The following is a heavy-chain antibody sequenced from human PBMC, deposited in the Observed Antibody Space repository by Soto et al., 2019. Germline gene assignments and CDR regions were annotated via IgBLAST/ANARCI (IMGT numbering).Heavy chain of an antibody. J-gene: IGHJ6*02. V-gene: IGHV4-59*01. CDR2: IYYSGST. CDR3: AREDYYYYYGMDV. CDR1: DGSISSYY. Sequence: SETLSHTCTVADGSISSYYWSCIRKPPGKGLEWIGYIYYSGSTNYNPSLKSRVTISVDTSKNQFSLKLSSVTAADTAVYYCAREDYYYYYGMDVWGQGTTVTVSS.